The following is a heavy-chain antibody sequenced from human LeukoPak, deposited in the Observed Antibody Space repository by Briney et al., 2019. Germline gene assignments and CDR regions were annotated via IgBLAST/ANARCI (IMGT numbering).Heavy chain of an antibody. Sequence: GGSLRLSCAASGFTFSSYSMNWVRQAPGKGLEWVSYISSSSSTIYYADSVKGRFTISRDNSKNTLYLQMNSLRAEDTAVYYCAKGGTEYYYYYGMDVWGQGTTVTVSS. V-gene: IGHV3-48*01. CDR1: GFTFSSYS. D-gene: IGHD3-16*01. J-gene: IGHJ6*02. CDR2: ISSSSSTI. CDR3: AKGGTEYYYYYGMDV.